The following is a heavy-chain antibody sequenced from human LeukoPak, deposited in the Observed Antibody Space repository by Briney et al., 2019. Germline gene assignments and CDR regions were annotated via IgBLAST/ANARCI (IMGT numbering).Heavy chain of an antibody. CDR3: AKDRRRNGFDY. J-gene: IGHJ4*02. CDR2: ISYDGSNK. D-gene: IGHD1-1*01. CDR1: GFTFSSFG. V-gene: IGHV3-30*18. Sequence: GGSLRLSCAASGFTFSSFGMHWVRQAPGNGLEWAAVISYDGSNKYYADSVKGRFTISRDNSKNTLYLQMNSLRAEDTAVYYCAKDRRRNGFDYWGQGNLVTVSS.